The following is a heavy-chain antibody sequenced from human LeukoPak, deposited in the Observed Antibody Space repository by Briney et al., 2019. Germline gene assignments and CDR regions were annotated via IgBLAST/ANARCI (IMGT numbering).Heavy chain of an antibody. CDR1: GGSFSGYY. CDR2: INHSGST. CDR3: ARHNPVAGLDY. D-gene: IGHD6-19*01. J-gene: IGHJ4*02. V-gene: IGHV4-34*01. Sequence: NPSETLSLTCAVYGGSFSGYYWSWIRQPPGKGLEWIGEINHSGSTNYNPSLKSRVTISVDTSKNQFSLKLSSVTAADTAMYYCARHNPVAGLDYWGQGTLVAVSS.